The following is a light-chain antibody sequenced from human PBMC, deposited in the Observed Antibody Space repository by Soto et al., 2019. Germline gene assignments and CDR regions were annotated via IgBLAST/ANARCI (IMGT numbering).Light chain of an antibody. J-gene: IGKJ1*01. CDR2: AAS. Sequence: DIQMTQSPSSLSASVEDRVIITCRASQSISNHLNWYQQKPGKAPKLLIFAASSLQSGVPSRFSGSRSGPDFTLTISSLQPDDFATYYCQQYDSFSVTFGQGTKV. CDR3: QQYDSFSVT. CDR1: QSISNH. V-gene: IGKV1-39*01.